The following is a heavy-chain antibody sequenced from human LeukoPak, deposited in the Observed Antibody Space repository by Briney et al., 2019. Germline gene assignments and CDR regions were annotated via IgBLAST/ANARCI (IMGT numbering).Heavy chain of an antibody. Sequence: GGSPRLSCAASGFTFSSYAMSWVRQAPGKGLEWVSAISGSGGSTYYADSVKGRFTISRDNSKNTLYLQMNSLRAEDTAVYYCAKEEWLVLSRYGMDVWGQGTTVTVSS. V-gene: IGHV3-23*01. J-gene: IGHJ6*02. D-gene: IGHD6-19*01. CDR3: AKEEWLVLSRYGMDV. CDR2: ISGSGGST. CDR1: GFTFSSYA.